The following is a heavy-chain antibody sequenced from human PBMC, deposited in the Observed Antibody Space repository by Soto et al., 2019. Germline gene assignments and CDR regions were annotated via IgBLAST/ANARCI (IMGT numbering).Heavy chain of an antibody. CDR2: IYDSGST. CDR3: TTGSGWTSEH. CDR1: GDSISSYY. Sequence: PSENLSFTCTGSGDSISSYYWSWIRQPPGKGLEWIGYIYDSGSTNYNPSLKSRVTISVDTSNNQCSLKMNSVTAAETAVYYCTTGSGWTSEHWGRGTLVTSP. J-gene: IGHJ1*01. D-gene: IGHD6-19*01. V-gene: IGHV4-59*08.